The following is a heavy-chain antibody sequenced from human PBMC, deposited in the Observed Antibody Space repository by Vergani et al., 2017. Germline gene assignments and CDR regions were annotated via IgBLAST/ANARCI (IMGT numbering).Heavy chain of an antibody. J-gene: IGHJ4*02. Sequence: EVQLVESGGGLVKPGGSLRLSCAASGFTFSSYSMNWVRQAPGKGLEWVSSISSSSSYIYYADSVKGRFTISRDNAKNSLYLQMNSLRAEDTAVFYCARGQFTHYDSSGYYYYWGQGTLVTVSS. CDR2: ISSSSSYI. CDR3: ARGQFTHYDSSGYYYY. D-gene: IGHD3-22*01. CDR1: GFTFSSYS. V-gene: IGHV3-21*01.